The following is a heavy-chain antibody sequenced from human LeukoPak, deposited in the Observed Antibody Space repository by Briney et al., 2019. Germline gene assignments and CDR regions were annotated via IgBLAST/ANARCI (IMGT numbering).Heavy chain of an antibody. D-gene: IGHD3-22*01. CDR1: GFTFSSYG. J-gene: IGHJ4*02. V-gene: IGHV3-23*01. CDR2: INYSGGYT. Sequence: PGGSLRLSCAASGFTFSSYGMSWVRQAPGKGLECVSTINYSGGYTYYADSVKGRFSISRDNSKNTLYLQMNSLRAEDTAVYYCAKEEYYDRRGHDAFWGQGTLVTVSS. CDR3: AKEEYYDRRGHDAF.